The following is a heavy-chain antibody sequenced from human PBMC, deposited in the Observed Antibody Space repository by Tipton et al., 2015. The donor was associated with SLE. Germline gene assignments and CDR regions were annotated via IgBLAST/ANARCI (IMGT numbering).Heavy chain of an antibody. D-gene: IGHD3-16*02. Sequence: TLSLTCSVSGGSVSSGFYYWSWIRQPAGKGLEWIGRINTSGTTNYNPSLKGRVTISIDTSETQLSLQMTSVTAADAAVYYCARHGAIVWDSSNFFAMDVWGQGTTVTVSS. CDR1: GGSVSSGFYY. J-gene: IGHJ6*02. CDR3: ARHGAIVWDSSNFFAMDV. CDR2: INTSGTT. V-gene: IGHV4-61*02.